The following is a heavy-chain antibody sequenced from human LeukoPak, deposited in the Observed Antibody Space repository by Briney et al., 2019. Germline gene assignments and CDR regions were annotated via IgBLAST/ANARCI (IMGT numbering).Heavy chain of an antibody. V-gene: IGHV3-23*01. CDR3: AKEGDSTGYYDYFDY. D-gene: IGHD3-22*01. CDR1: GFTFSTYA. Sequence: PGGSLRLSCAASGFTFSTYAMSWVRQAPGKGLEWVSTISGSGGNTYYADSVKGRFTISRDNSKNTLYLQMNSLRAEDTAVYYCAKEGDSTGYYDYFDYWGQGTLVTVSS. J-gene: IGHJ4*02. CDR2: ISGSGGNT.